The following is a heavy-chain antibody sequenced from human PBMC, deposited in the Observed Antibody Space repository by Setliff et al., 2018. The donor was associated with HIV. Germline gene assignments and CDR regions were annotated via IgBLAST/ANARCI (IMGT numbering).Heavy chain of an antibody. V-gene: IGHV1-3*01. CDR1: GYGFTRKI. D-gene: IGHD4-4*01. Sequence: ASVKVSCKASGYGFTRKIIHWARQAPGQRLEWMGWINVGSGNTKYSLRFQDRVTLTRDTSATTAYMELNSLRSEDTAVYFCARDVGSIWHNWFDPWGQGTLVTVSS. CDR2: INVGSGNT. J-gene: IGHJ5*02. CDR3: ARDVGSIWHNWFDP.